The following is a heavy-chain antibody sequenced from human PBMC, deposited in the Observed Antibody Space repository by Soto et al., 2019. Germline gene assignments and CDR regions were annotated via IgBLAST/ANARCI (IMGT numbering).Heavy chain of an antibody. D-gene: IGHD6-13*01. J-gene: IGHJ5*01. V-gene: IGHV3-21*01. CDR3: ARGEAANRGGLDS. CDR1: GFTFNSYT. CDR2: ISESGSYI. Sequence: GSLRLSCAASGFTFNSYTVNWVRQAPGMGLEWVSSISESGSYIFYADSVAGRFIISRDNAKNSLSLHMTSLRVEDTAVYYCARGEAANRGGLDSWG.